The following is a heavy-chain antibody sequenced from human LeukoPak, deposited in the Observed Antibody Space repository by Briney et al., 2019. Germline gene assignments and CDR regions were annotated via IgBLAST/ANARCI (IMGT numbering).Heavy chain of an antibody. V-gene: IGHV1-69*13. CDR3: ARGYSSSWSDAFDI. D-gene: IGHD6-13*01. CDR2: IIPIFGTA. Sequence: SVKVSCTASGYTFTSYAISWVRQAPGQGLEWMGGIIPIFGTANYAQKFQGRVTITADESTSTAYMEPSSLRSEDTAVYYCARGYSSSWSDAFDIWGQGTMVTVSS. J-gene: IGHJ3*02. CDR1: GYTFTSYA.